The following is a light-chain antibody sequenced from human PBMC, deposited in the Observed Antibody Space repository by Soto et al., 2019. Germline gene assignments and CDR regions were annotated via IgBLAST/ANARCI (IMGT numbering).Light chain of an antibody. CDR2: GAS. CDR3: QQYGSSPPYT. V-gene: IGKV3-20*01. J-gene: IGKJ2*01. CDR1: QSVSSSY. Sequence: EIVLTQSPGTLSLSPGERATLSCRASQSVSSSYLAWYQQKPGQAPRLLIYGASSSATGIPYRFSGSWTGTDYTLTISRLEPEDFAVYYCQQYGSSPPYTFGQGTKLEIK.